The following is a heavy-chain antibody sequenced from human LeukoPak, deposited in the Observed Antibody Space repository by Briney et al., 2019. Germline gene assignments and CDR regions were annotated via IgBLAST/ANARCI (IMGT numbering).Heavy chain of an antibody. CDR3: ARGAYSYAQDF. J-gene: IGHJ4*02. D-gene: IGHD5-18*01. CDR1: GYTFTHYY. Sequence: ASVKVSCKSSGYTFTHYYIHWVRQSPGQGLEWMGLINPSGGSTNYAQTYQGRLSMTRDTSTSTVYMELSSLRSEDTAVYYCARGAYSYAQDFWGQGTLVTVS. V-gene: IGHV1-46*01. CDR2: INPSGGST.